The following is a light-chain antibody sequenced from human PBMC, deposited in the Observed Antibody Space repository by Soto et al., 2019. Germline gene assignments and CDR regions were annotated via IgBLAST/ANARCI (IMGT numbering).Light chain of an antibody. J-gene: IGKJ4*01. CDR1: QSVSSY. CDR2: DAS. Sequence: ESVFTQSPATLALSPGERATLSCRASQSVSSYLAWYQQKPGQAPRLLIYDASNRATGIPARFSGSGSGTDFTLTISSLEPEDFAVYYCQQRSNWPTFGGGTKV. CDR3: QQRSNWPT. V-gene: IGKV3-11*01.